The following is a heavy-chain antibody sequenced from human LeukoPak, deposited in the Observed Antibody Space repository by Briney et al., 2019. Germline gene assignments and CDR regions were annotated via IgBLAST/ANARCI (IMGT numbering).Heavy chain of an antibody. Sequence: ASVKVSCKVSGYTLTELSMHWVRQAPGKGLEWMGGFDPEDGETIYAQKFQGRVTMTEDTSTDTAYMELSSLRSEDTAVYYCATDKTVATAMVDGENYFDYWGQRTLVTVSS. D-gene: IGHD5-18*01. CDR3: ATDKTVATAMVDGENYFDY. CDR1: GYTLTELS. V-gene: IGHV1-24*01. CDR2: FDPEDGET. J-gene: IGHJ4*02.